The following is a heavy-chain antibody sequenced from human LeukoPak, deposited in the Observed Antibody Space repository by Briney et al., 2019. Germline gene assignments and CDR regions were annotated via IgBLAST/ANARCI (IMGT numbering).Heavy chain of an antibody. V-gene: IGHV5-51*01. D-gene: IGHD3-16*01. CDR3: ATYFAGAETFDI. Sequence: GESLKISCKASGNSITTYWIGWVRQKPGKGLEWMGLVFPGDSDTKYSPSFQGQVTISADKSISTAYLQWSSLKASDTAMYYCATYFAGAETFDIWGQGTMVTVSS. CDR1: GNSITTYW. J-gene: IGHJ3*02. CDR2: VFPGDSDT.